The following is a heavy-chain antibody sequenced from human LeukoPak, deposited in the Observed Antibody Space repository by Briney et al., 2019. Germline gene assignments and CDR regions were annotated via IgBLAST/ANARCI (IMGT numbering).Heavy chain of an antibody. V-gene: IGHV3-30*02. Sequence: GGSLRLSCAASGFNFRSYGMHWVRQAPGQGLEWVALIHFNGNNKYYADSVKGRFTISRDNSRNTLYLQMNSLRTEDTAMYYCAKGDGVGYSGPHDCWGQGTLVTVSS. CDR2: IHFNGNNK. CDR1: GFNFRSYG. J-gene: IGHJ4*02. D-gene: IGHD5-12*01. CDR3: AKGDGVGYSGPHDC.